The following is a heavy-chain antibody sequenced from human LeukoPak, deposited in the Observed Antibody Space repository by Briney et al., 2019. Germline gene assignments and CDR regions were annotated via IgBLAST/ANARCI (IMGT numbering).Heavy chain of an antibody. CDR2: IYYSGST. D-gene: IGHD3-22*01. J-gene: IGHJ5*02. CDR3: AREWYYYDSSGYYHGWFDP. CDR1: GGSISSYY. V-gene: IGHV4-59*01. Sequence: PSETLSLTCTVSGGSISSYYWSWIRQPPGKGLEWIGYIYYSGSTNYNPSLKSRVTISVDTSKNQFSLKLSSVTAADTAVYYCAREWYYYDSSGYYHGWFDPWGQGTLVTVSS.